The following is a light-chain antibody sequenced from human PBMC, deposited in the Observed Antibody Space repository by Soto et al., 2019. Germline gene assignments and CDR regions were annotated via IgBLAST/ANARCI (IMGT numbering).Light chain of an antibody. CDR2: AAS. Sequence: QMTQSPSSLSASVGDRVTITCRASQGISNYLAWYQQKPGKVPKLLIYAASTLQSGVPSRFSGSGSGTDFTLTISSLQPEDVATYYCQKYNSASSITFGQGTRLEIK. V-gene: IGKV1-27*01. J-gene: IGKJ5*01. CDR3: QKYNSASSIT. CDR1: QGISNY.